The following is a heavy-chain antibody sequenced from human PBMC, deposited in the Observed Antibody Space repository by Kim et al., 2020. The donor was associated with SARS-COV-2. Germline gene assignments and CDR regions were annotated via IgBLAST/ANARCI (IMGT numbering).Heavy chain of an antibody. CDR2: ISSDSNYM. J-gene: IGHJ4*02. Sequence: GGSLRLSCAASGFTFNNFAMNWLRQAPGKGLEWVSSISSDSNYMFYTNSVRGRFTISRDNAKNSLFLQMNSLRADDTAVYYCVRELAVAGTGNFDNWGQGTLVTVSS. D-gene: IGHD6-19*01. CDR3: VRELAVAGTGNFDN. CDR1: GFTFNNFA. V-gene: IGHV3-21*01.